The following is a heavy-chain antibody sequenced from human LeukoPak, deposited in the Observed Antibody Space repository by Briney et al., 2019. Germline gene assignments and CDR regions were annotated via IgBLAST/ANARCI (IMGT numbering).Heavy chain of an antibody. CDR3: ARGMVRGVIYGMDV. V-gene: IGHV4-34*01. D-gene: IGHD3-10*01. CDR1: GGSFSGYY. CDR2: INHSGST. J-gene: IGHJ6*02. Sequence: KPSETLSLTCAVYGGSFSGYYWSWIRQPPGKGLEWIGEINHSGSTYYNPSLKSRVTISVDTSKNQFSLKLSSVTAADTAVYYCARGMVRGVIYGMDVWGQGTTVTVSS.